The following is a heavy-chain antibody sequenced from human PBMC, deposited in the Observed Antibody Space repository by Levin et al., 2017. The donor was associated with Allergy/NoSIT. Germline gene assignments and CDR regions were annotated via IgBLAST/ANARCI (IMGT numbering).Heavy chain of an antibody. CDR1: GFTFSTYG. Sequence: AGGSLRLSCAASGFTFSTYGMNWVRQAPGKGLEWVSYISSSSTTIYYADSVKGRFTISRDNAKNSLYLQMNSLRAEDTAVYYCARVVSSSLNLYYYYMDVWGKGTTVTVSS. CDR2: ISSSSTTI. V-gene: IGHV3-48*01. D-gene: IGHD6-13*01. CDR3: ARVVSSSLNLYYYYMDV. J-gene: IGHJ6*03.